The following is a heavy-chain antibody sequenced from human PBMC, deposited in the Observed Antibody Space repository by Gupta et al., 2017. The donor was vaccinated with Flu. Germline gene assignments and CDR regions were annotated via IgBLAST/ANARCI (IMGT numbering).Heavy chain of an antibody. Sequence: EVQLVESGGGLVKPGGSLRLSCAASGFTFSRYSMNWVRQAPGKGLEWVSSISSSSSYIYYADSVKGRFTISRDNAKNSLYLQMNSLRAEDTAVYYCARDPASHYYGSGSYYNDYWGQGTLVTVSS. CDR1: GFTFSRYS. CDR2: ISSSSSYI. CDR3: ARDPASHYYGSGSYYNDY. J-gene: IGHJ4*02. D-gene: IGHD3-10*01. V-gene: IGHV3-21*01.